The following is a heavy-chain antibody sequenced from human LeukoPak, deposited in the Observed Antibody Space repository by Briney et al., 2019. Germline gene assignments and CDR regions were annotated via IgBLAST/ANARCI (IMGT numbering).Heavy chain of an antibody. J-gene: IGHJ4*02. V-gene: IGHV4-59*01. D-gene: IGHD4-17*01. CDR2: IYYSGIT. Sequence: SETLSLTCTVSGDSISSYYWSWIRQPPGKGLEWIAYIYYSGITNYNPSLKSRVTISVDTSKNQFSPKLSSVTAADTAVYYCARDQYGDYDFDYWGQGTLVTVSS. CDR3: ARDQYGDYDFDY. CDR1: GDSISSYY.